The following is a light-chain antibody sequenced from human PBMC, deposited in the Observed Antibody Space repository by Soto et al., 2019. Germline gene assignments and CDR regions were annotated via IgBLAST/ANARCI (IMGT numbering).Light chain of an antibody. V-gene: IGLV2-14*01. CDR2: EVT. Sequence: QSVLTQPASVSGSPGQSITISCTGTSSDVGGHNYVSWYQQHTGTAPKLMIYEVTNRPSGVSNRFSGSKSGNTASLTISGLQAEDEADYYCSSYTSSTTLDVVFGGGTKLTVL. J-gene: IGLJ2*01. CDR1: SSDVGGHNY. CDR3: SSYTSSTTLDVV.